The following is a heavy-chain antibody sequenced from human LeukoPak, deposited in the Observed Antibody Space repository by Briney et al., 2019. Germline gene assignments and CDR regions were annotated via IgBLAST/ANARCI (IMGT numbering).Heavy chain of an antibody. CDR1: EFTVNNND. CDR2: IYSAGST. Sequence: GGSLRLSCAASEFTVNNNDMNCGRQSPGKGLKWVSTIYSAGSTNYADSVKGRFTISRDNSKNTMYLQMNSLRSEDTAVYYCARDALYSGEFSVYWGQGTLVTVSS. V-gene: IGHV3-53*05. J-gene: IGHJ4*02. CDR3: ARDALYSGEFSVY. D-gene: IGHD1-26*01.